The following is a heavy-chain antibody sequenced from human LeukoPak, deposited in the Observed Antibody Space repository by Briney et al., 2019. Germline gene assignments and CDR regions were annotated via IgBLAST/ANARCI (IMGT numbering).Heavy chain of an antibody. Sequence: ASVKVSCKASGYTFTSYYMHWVRQAPGQGLEWMGIINPSGGSTSYAQKFQGRVTMTRDTSTSTVCMELSSLRSEETAVYYCAREGGYCSSTSCSNWFDPWGQGTLVTVSS. D-gene: IGHD2-2*01. CDR1: GYTFTSYY. J-gene: IGHJ5*02. CDR2: INPSGGST. CDR3: AREGGYCSSTSCSNWFDP. V-gene: IGHV1-46*01.